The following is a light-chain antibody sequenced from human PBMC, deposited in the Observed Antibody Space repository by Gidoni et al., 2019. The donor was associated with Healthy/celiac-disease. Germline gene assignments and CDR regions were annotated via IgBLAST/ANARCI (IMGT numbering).Light chain of an antibody. CDR3: QQSYSTPYT. CDR2: AAS. CDR1: QSISSY. J-gene: IGKJ2*01. V-gene: IGKV1-39*01. Sequence: SQMTQSPSSLSASVGDRVTITCRASQSISSYLNWYQQKPGNAPKLLIYAASSLQSGVPSRFSGSGSGTDFTLTISSLQPEDFATYYCQQSYSTPYTFGQGTKLEIK.